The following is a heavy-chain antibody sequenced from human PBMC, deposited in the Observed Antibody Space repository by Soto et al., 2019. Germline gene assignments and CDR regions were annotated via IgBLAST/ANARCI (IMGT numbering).Heavy chain of an antibody. J-gene: IGHJ5*02. CDR2: IYYSGST. CDR3: ARDFVGEYCSSTSCYHVGYNWFDP. CDR1: GGSISSGGYY. D-gene: IGHD2-2*01. Sequence: SETLSLTCTVSGGSISSGGYYWSWIRQHPGKGLEWIGYIYYSGSTYYNPSLKSRVTISVDTSKNQFSLKLSSVTAADTAVYYCARDFVGEYCSSTSCYHVGYNWFDPWGQGTLVTVSS. V-gene: IGHV4-31*03.